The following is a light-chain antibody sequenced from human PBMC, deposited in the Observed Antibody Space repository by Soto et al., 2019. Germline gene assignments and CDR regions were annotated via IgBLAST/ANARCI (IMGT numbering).Light chain of an antibody. Sequence: EIMLTQSPGTLSLSPGERATLSCRASQSVSRSYLAWYQQNPGQPPSLLIYATSSRATGIPDRFSGSGSGTDFTLTISRLEPEDVAVYYCQQYGSSQYTFGQGTKLYIK. CDR1: QSVSRSY. J-gene: IGKJ2*01. V-gene: IGKV3-20*01. CDR2: ATS. CDR3: QQYGSSQYT.